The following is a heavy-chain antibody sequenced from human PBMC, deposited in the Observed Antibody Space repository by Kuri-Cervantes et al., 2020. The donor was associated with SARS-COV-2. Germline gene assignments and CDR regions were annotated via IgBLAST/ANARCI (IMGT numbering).Heavy chain of an antibody. CDR2: ISYDGSNK. J-gene: IGHJ5*02. CDR1: GFAFSSYG. Sequence: GESLKISCAASGFAFSSYGMHWVRQAPGKGLGWVAVISYDGSNKYYANPVKGRFTISRDKSKNTLYLQMNSPRAEDTAVDYCARDISRGLPPSGGFDPWGQGTLVTVSS. D-gene: IGHD1-26*01. CDR3: ARDISRGLPPSGGFDP. V-gene: IGHV3-30*03.